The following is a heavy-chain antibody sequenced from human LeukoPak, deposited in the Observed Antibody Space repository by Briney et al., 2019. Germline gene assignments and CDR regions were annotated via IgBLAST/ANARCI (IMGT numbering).Heavy chain of an antibody. J-gene: IGHJ3*02. Sequence: MTSETLSLTCTVSGGSITSYYYSWIRQPPGKGLEWIGYIYYSGSASYNPSLKSRVTISVDTSKKQISLRLSSVTAADTAVYYCATFSGTAARLSPFDIWGQGTMVTVSS. V-gene: IGHV4-59*08. D-gene: IGHD6-6*01. CDR1: GGSITSYY. CDR3: ATFSGTAARLSPFDI. CDR2: IYYSGSA.